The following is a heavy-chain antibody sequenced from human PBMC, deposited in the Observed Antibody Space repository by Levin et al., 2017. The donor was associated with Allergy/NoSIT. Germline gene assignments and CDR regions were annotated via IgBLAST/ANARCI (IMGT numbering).Heavy chain of an antibody. Sequence: GGSLRLSCAASGFTFSSYWMHWVRQAPGEGLVWVSRINSDGSSTTYADSVKGRFTISRDNAKNTVYLQMSSLRAEDTAVYYCARGLYDCSLYSIGAWGQGTLVTVSS. D-gene: IGHD3-22*01. CDR3: ARGLYDCSLYSIGA. CDR1: GFTFSSYW. V-gene: IGHV3-74*01. J-gene: IGHJ5*02. CDR2: INSDGSST.